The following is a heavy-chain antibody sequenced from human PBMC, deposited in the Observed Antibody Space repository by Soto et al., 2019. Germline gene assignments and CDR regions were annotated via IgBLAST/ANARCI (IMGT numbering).Heavy chain of an antibody. Sequence: SETLSLTCAVSGGSISSSNWWSWVRQPPGKGLEWIGEIYHSGSTNYNPSLKSRVTISVDKSKNQFSLKLSSVTAADTAVYYCARDPYGSGSYYKGYYYYGMDVWGQGTTVTV. CDR3: ARDPYGSGSYYKGYYYYGMDV. CDR2: IYHSGST. J-gene: IGHJ6*02. V-gene: IGHV4-4*02. CDR1: GGSISSSNW. D-gene: IGHD3-10*01.